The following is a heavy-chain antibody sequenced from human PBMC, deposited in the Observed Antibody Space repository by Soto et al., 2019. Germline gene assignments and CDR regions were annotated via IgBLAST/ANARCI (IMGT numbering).Heavy chain of an antibody. Sequence: GGSLRLSCAASGSTFSSYGMHWVRQAPGKGLEWVAVIWYDGSNKYYADSVKGRFTISRDNSKNTLYLQMNSLRAEDTAVYYCARDLDGLMVYAIGYWGQGTLVTVSS. CDR1: GSTFSSYG. CDR2: IWYDGSNK. V-gene: IGHV3-33*01. D-gene: IGHD2-8*01. CDR3: ARDLDGLMVYAIGY. J-gene: IGHJ4*02.